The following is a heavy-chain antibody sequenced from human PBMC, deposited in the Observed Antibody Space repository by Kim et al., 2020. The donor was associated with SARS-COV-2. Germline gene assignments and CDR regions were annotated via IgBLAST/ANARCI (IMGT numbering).Heavy chain of an antibody. J-gene: IGHJ4*02. V-gene: IGHV3-43*01. CDR3: ARGGGSGSYWGYYFDY. CDR2: ISRDGDT. Sequence: GGSLRLSCAASRFTFGDYSMHWVRQVPGKGLDWVSLISRDGDTYYADSVKGRFTMSSDNSKNSLYLQMNSLRTEDTALYYCARGGGSGSYWGYYFDYWGQGTLVTVSS. CDR1: RFTFGDYS. D-gene: IGHD3-10*01.